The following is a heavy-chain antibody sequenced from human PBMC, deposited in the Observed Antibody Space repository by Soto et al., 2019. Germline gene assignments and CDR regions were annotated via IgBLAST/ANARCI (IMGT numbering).Heavy chain of an antibody. CDR3: ARELNVLLVPYFDY. CDR2: IYTSGST. CDR1: GGSISSYY. D-gene: IGHD3-10*01. Sequence: SETLSLTCTVSGGSISSYYWSWIRQPAGKGLEWIGRIYTSGSTNYNPSLKSRVTMSVDTSKNQFSLKLSSVTAADTAVYYCARELNVLLVPYFDYWGQGTLVTVSS. J-gene: IGHJ4*02. V-gene: IGHV4-4*07.